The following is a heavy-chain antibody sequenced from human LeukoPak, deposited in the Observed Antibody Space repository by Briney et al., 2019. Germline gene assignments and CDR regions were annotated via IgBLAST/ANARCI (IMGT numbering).Heavy chain of an antibody. V-gene: IGHV3-30-3*01. CDR3: SGSDSFDY. D-gene: IGHD3-10*01. CDR1: GFTFSSYA. Sequence: GGSLRLSCAASGFTFSSYAMHWVRQAPGKGLEWVAVISYDGSNKYYADSVKGRFTISRDNSKNTLYLQMNSLRAEDTAVYYCSGSDSFDYWGQGTLVTVSS. J-gene: IGHJ4*02. CDR2: ISYDGSNK.